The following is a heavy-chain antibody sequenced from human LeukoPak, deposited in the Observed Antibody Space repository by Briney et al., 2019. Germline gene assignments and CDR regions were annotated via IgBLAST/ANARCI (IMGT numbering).Heavy chain of an antibody. CDR2: IIPIFDTA. CDR1: GGTFSSYA. Sequence: ASVKVSCKTSGGTFSSYAISWVRQAPGQGLEWIGDIIPIFDTANYAQKFQGRVTITADESATTSYMELSSLRSEDTAVYYCARGRGSSSYYMDVWGKGTTVTISS. V-gene: IGHV1-69*13. J-gene: IGHJ6*03. CDR3: ARGRGSSSYYMDV. D-gene: IGHD6-13*01.